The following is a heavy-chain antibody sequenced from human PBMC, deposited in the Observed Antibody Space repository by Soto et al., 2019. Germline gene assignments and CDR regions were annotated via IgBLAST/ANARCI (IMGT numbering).Heavy chain of an antibody. D-gene: IGHD2-21*02. CDR2: IIPIFGTA. J-gene: IGHJ4*02. CDR3: ARGPAYCGGDCYTDY. Sequence: SLKVSCKASGGTFSSYAISWVRQAPGQGLEWMGGIIPIFGTANYAQKFQGRVTITADESTSTAYMELSSLRSEDTAVYYCARGPAYCGGDCYTDYWGQGTLVTVSS. CDR1: GGTFSSYA. V-gene: IGHV1-69*13.